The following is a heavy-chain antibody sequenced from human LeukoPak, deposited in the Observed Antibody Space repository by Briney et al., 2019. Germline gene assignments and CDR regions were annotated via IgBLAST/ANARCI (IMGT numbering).Heavy chain of an antibody. V-gene: IGHV4-59*08. D-gene: IGHD2-21*02. CDR3: ARHIVVVTALPGAFDI. J-gene: IGHJ3*02. CDR2: IYYSGST. Sequence: SETLSLTCTVSGGSISSYYWSWIRQPPVKGLEWIGYIYYSGSTNYNPSLKSRVTISVDTSKNRFSLKLSSVTAADTAVYYCARHIVVVTALPGAFDIWGQGTMVTVSS. CDR1: GGSISSYY.